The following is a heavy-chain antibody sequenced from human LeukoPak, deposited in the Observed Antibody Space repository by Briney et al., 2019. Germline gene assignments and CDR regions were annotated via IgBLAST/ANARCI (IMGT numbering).Heavy chain of an antibody. CDR2: INSGGTTM. V-gene: IGHV3-48*03. CDR1: GFTFRSYE. Sequence: PGGSLRLSCAASGFTFRSYEMDWIRQAPGKGLEWVSYINSGGTTMYADSVKGRFTISRDNAKNSLYLQMNSLRAEDTAVYYCARVWLDYWGQGTLVTVSS. CDR3: ARVWLDY. J-gene: IGHJ4*02.